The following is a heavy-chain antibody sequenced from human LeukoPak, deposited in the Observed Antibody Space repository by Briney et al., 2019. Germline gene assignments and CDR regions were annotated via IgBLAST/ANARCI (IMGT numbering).Heavy chain of an antibody. CDR3: ARGTDYYDSSGYYYVDY. V-gene: IGHV4-4*07. CDR1: GGSISSYY. J-gene: IGHJ4*02. Sequence: SETLSLTCTVSGGSISSYYWSWIRQPAGKGLEWIGRIYTSGSTNYNPSLKSRVTMSVDTSKNRFSLKLSSVTAADTAVYYCARGTDYYDSSGYYYVDYWGQGTLVTVSS. CDR2: IYTSGST. D-gene: IGHD3-22*01.